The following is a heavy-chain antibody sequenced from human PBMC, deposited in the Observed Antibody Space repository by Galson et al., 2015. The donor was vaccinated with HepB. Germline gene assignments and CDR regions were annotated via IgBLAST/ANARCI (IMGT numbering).Heavy chain of an antibody. V-gene: IGHV1-69*13. CDR1: GGTFSSYA. CDR3: ARGLLRYCSGGSCYSGYNWFDP. D-gene: IGHD2-15*01. CDR2: IIPIFGTA. J-gene: IGHJ5*02. Sequence: SVKVSCKASGGTFSSYAISWVRQAPGQGLEWMGGIIPIFGTANYAQKFQGRVTITADESTSTAYMELSSLRPEDTAVYYCARGLLRYCSGGSCYSGYNWFDPWGQGTLVTVSS.